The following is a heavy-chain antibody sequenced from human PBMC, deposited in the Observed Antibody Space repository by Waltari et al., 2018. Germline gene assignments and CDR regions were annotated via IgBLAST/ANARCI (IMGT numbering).Heavy chain of an antibody. CDR1: GFTFSNAW. J-gene: IGHJ4*02. CDR2: IKSKTDGGTT. Sequence: EVQLVESGGGLVKPGGSLRLSCAASGFTFSNAWMNWVRQAPGKGLEWVGRIKSKTDGGTTDYAAPVKGRFTISRDDSKNTLYLQMNSLKTEDTAVYYCTTDQWVVAAPFDYWGQGTLVTVSS. V-gene: IGHV3-15*07. CDR3: TTDQWVVAAPFDY. D-gene: IGHD5-12*01.